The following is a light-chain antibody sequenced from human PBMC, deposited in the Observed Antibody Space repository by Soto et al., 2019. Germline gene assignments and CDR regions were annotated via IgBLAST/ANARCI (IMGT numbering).Light chain of an antibody. V-gene: IGKV1-39*01. CDR3: QQSYSSLYT. CDR2: GAS. CDR1: QIINTY. J-gene: IGKJ2*01. Sequence: DIQMTQSPSSLSASVGDRVTITCRASQIINTYLNWYQQKPGKPPKLLIFGASSLRSGVPSRFSGTGSGTDFTLTIISLQPDDFATYYCQQSYSSLYTFGQGTKLEIK.